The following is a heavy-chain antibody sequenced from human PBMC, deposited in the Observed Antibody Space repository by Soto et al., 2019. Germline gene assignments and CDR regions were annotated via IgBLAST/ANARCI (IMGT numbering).Heavy chain of an antibody. D-gene: IGHD6-19*01. CDR1: GYSFTSYW. CDR2: IDPSDSYT. V-gene: IGHV5-10-1*01. J-gene: IGHJ4*02. Sequence: EFLKISCKGSGYSFTSYWISWVRQIPGKGLEWMGRIDPSDSYTNYSPSFQGHVTISADKSISTAYLQWSSLKASDTAMYYCARHWYSSGWPDYWGQGTLVTVSS. CDR3: ARHWYSSGWPDY.